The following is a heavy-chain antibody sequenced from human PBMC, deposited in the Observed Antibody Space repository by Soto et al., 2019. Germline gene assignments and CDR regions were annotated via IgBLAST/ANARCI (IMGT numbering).Heavy chain of an antibody. CDR1: GYSFTSYW. D-gene: IGHD3-16*01. V-gene: IGHV5-51*01. J-gene: IGHJ6*02. CDR3: LRHRGLGPLLRGNRNQLNYYAMDV. CDR2: IYPGDSDT. Sequence: GESLKISCKGSGYSFTSYWIGWVRQMPGKGLEWMGIIYPGDSDTRYSPSFQGQVTISADKSISTAYLQWSSLKASETAMYYCLRHRGLGPLLRGNRNQLNYYAMDVWGQGTTVTVSS.